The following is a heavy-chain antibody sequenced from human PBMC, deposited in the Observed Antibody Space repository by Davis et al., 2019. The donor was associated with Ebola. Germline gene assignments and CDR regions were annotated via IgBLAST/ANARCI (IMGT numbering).Heavy chain of an antibody. D-gene: IGHD2-2*01. CDR1: GGSISSGLYY. J-gene: IGHJ4*02. V-gene: IGHV4-31*03. Sequence: SETLSLTCTVSGGSISSGLYYWSWIRQHPGKGLEWIGYIHYSGSPYYNPSLKSRVTISVDTSKNQFSLKLNSVTAADTAVFYCARARGYCSSTSCFPFDCWGQGTLVIVSS. CDR2: IHYSGSP. CDR3: ARARGYCSSTSCFPFDC.